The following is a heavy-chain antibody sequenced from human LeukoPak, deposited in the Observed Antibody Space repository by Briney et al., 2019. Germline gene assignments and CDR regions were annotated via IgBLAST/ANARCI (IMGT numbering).Heavy chain of an antibody. CDR2: INHSGST. Sequence: SSETLSLTCAVYGGSFSGYYWSWIRQPPGKGLEWIGEINHSGSTNYNPSLKSRVTISVDTSKNQFSLKLGSVTAADTAVYYCARGPIAAAASQYYFDYWGQGTLVTVSS. CDR1: GGSFSGYY. J-gene: IGHJ4*02. V-gene: IGHV4-34*01. CDR3: ARGPIAAAASQYYFDY. D-gene: IGHD6-13*01.